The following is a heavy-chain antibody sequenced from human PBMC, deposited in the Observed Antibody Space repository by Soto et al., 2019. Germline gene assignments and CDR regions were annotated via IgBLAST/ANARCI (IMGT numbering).Heavy chain of an antibody. D-gene: IGHD3-3*01. CDR1: GFTFSSYG. Sequence: EVQLLESGGGLVQPGGSLRLSCASSGFTFSSYGMTWVRRPPGKGLEWVSAISGSGAATYYAASVQGLFTISRDNSNNPMYLQMKSLRAEDTAVYSCAKVLYGVVTYFDSWGQGTLVTVSS. J-gene: IGHJ4*02. CDR3: AKVLYGVVTYFDS. V-gene: IGHV3-23*01. CDR2: ISGSGAAT.